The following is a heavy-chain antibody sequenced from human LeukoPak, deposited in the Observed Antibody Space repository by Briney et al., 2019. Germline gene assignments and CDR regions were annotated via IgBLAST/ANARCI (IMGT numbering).Heavy chain of an antibody. D-gene: IGHD5-24*01. J-gene: IGHJ6*02. CDR1: GFTFSSFW. CDR2: INSDGSST. V-gene: IGHV3-74*01. CDR3: VRGGEMATIIYYYYGMDV. Sequence: GGSLRLSCAASGFTFSSFWMHWVRQAPGKGLVWVSRINSDGSSTSYADSVKGRFTISRDNAKNTLYLQMNSLRAEDTAVYYCVRGGEMATIIYYYYGMDVWGQGTTVTVSS.